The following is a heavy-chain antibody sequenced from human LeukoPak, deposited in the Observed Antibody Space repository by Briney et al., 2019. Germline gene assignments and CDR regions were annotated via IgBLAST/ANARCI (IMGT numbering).Heavy chain of an antibody. CDR2: IYYSGSA. Sequence: AESLSLACPVSGGSISTSRDDSGWIRQPPGNGRASIGSIYYSGSAYYNPTLKSRVTISVDTSKNQFSPKLSSVTAADTAVYYCARGSGYYYVDFAYWGQGTLVTVSS. CDR1: GGSISTSRDD. CDR3: ARGSGYYYVDFAY. V-gene: IGHV4-39*07. J-gene: IGHJ4*02. D-gene: IGHD3-22*01.